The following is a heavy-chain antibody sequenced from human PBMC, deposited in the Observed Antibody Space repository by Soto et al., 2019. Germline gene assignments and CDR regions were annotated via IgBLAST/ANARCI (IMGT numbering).Heavy chain of an antibody. CDR2: ISGSGGST. CDR1: GFTFSSYA. V-gene: IGHV3-23*01. CDR3: AKGDLDAPKYGMDV. J-gene: IGHJ6*02. Sequence: EVQLLESGGGLVQPGGSLRLSCAASGFTFSSYAMSWVRQAPGKGLEWVSGISGSGGSTDYADSVKGRFTISRDNSKNTLYLQMNNLRAEATAVYYCAKGDLDAPKYGMDVWGHGTTVTVSS. D-gene: IGHD1-1*01.